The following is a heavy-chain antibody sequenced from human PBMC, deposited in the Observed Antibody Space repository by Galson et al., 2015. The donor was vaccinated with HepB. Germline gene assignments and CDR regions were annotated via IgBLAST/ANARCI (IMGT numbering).Heavy chain of an antibody. Sequence: SLRLSCAASGFTFSDYYMSWIRQAPGKGLEWISYITSSGTNKYYADYVKGRFTISRDNAKNSVYLEMNSLRVEDTAIYYCARDGGYYGMAVWGQGTTVTVSS. CDR3: ARDGGYYGMAV. J-gene: IGHJ6*02. V-gene: IGHV3-11*01. CDR2: ITSSGTNK. CDR1: GFTFSDYY. D-gene: IGHD2-15*01.